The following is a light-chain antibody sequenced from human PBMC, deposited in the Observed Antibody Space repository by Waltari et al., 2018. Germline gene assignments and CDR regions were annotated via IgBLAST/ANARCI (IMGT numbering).Light chain of an antibody. CDR3: LQHSSYPYT. Sequence: DIQMTQSPSAMSASVGDRVTITCRAGQGSSKYLAWFQQKPGKIPKRLIYTASNLESGVPSRFSGSGSGTEFTLTITSLQPEDSATYYCLQHSSYPYTFGQGTKLEI. J-gene: IGKJ2*01. CDR2: TAS. CDR1: QGSSKY. V-gene: IGKV1-17*03.